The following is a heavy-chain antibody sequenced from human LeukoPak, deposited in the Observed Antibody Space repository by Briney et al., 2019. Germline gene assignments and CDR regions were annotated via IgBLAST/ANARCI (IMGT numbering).Heavy chain of an antibody. J-gene: IGHJ6*02. V-gene: IGHV4-59*01. D-gene: IGHD3-22*01. Sequence: SETLSLTCTVSGGSISSYYWSWIRQPPGKGLEWVGYIQYTGTTNYNPSLKSRVALSVDTSKNQFSLRLSSVTAADAAIYYCARAPLGESDGASGFYGLDVWGQGTTVTVSS. CDR3: ARAPLGESDGASGFYGLDV. CDR1: GGSISSYY. CDR2: IQYTGTT.